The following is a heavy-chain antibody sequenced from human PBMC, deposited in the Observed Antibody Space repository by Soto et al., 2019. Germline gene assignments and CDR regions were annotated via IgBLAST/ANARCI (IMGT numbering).Heavy chain of an antibody. V-gene: IGHV1-18*01. CDR3: ARGPTDYYDNSGDYFLDY. Sequence: QVQLVQSGAEVKKPGASVKVSCKTSGYTFTTYGMSWVRQAPGQGLDWMGWISTYNGNTTYAERLQGRVTMTTDTTTSTAYMELRSLRSDDTAVDYCARGPTDYYDNSGDYFLDYWGQGTLVTVSS. J-gene: IGHJ4*02. CDR1: GYTFTTYG. CDR2: ISTYNGNT. D-gene: IGHD3-22*01.